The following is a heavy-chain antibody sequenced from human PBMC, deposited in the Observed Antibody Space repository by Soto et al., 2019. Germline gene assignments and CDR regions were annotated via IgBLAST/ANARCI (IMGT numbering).Heavy chain of an antibody. D-gene: IGHD3-22*01. CDR1: GGPYSKYS. J-gene: IGHJ4*02. CDR3: ARSLLEDDYDIDGLDN. V-gene: IGHV1-69*08. Sequence: QVQLVQSGTEVKKTGSSVTVSCKASGGPYSKYSVSWVRQAPGHGLEWVGRIIPIFDTTDYAQKFQCRATITADKSTSTVYMDLSSLRSEDTAVYYCARSLLEDDYDIDGLDNWGQGNLVTVS. CDR2: IIPIFDTT.